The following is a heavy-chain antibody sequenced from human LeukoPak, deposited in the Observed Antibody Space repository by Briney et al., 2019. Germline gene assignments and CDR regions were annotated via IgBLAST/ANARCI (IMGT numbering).Heavy chain of an antibody. CDR3: ARVKWELLSY. D-gene: IGHD1-26*01. Sequence: ASVKVSCKASGGTFSSYAINWVRQAPGQGLEWMGGIIPIFGTANYAQKFQGRVTITADESTSTAYMELSSLRSEDTAVYYCARVKWELLSYWGQGTLVTVSS. J-gene: IGHJ4*02. V-gene: IGHV1-69*01. CDR2: IIPIFGTA. CDR1: GGTFSSYA.